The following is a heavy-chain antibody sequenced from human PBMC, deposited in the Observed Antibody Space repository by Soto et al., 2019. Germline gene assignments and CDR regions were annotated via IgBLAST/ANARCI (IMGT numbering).Heavy chain of an antibody. V-gene: IGHV4-31*03. D-gene: IGHD2-2*01. CDR3: ARSSTSANYFAY. Sequence: QVQLQESGPGLVKPSQTLSLTCTVSGGSISSGGYYWSWIRQHPGKGLEWIGYIYYSGSTYYNPSLTSRVXXXVXTSKNQFSLKLSSVTAADTAVYYCARSSTSANYFAYWGQGTLVTVSS. J-gene: IGHJ4*02. CDR2: IYYSGST. CDR1: GGSISSGGYY.